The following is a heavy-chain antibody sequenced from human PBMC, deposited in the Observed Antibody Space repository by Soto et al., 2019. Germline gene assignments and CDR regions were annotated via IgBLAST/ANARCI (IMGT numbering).Heavy chain of an antibody. CDR1: GFTVSSNY. J-gene: IGHJ3*02. D-gene: IGHD6-19*01. V-gene: IGHV3-66*01. Sequence: EVQLVESGGGLVQPGGSLRLSCAASGFTVSSNYMSWVRQAPGKGLEWVSVIYSGGSTYYADSVKGRFTISRDNSKNTLYLQMNSLRAEDTAVYYCARELYSSGWPHLSVQAFDIWGQGTMVTVSS. CDR3: ARELYSSGWPHLSVQAFDI. CDR2: IYSGGST.